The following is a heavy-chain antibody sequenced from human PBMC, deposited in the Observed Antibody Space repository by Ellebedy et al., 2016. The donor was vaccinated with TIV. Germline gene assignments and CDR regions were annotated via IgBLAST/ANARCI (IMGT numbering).Heavy chain of an antibody. V-gene: IGHV3-30*18. CDR3: TKEGAEAGRPAYLSYDH. J-gene: IGHJ4*02. CDR1: GFRFSTHG. CDR2: ISSHGQTT. D-gene: IGHD6-19*01. Sequence: PGGSLRHSCAASGFRFSTHGMHWVRQAPGKGLEWVAVISSHGQTTYYADSVKGRFTISRDNSKDTLDLQMNSLRPEDTAVYYCTKEGAEAGRPAYLSYDHWGQGTLVTVSS.